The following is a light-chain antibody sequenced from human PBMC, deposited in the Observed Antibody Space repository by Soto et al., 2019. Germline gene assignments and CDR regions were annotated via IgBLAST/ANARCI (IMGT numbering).Light chain of an antibody. V-gene: IGLV2-11*01. Sequence: QSVLTQPRSVSGSPGQSVTISCTGTSGDVGVYNYVSWYQQYPGKAPKIMIYDVSKRPSGVPDRFSGSKSDNTASLTISGLQAEDEADYYCCSYAGSYTFVFGIGTKVTV. CDR3: CSYAGSYTFV. J-gene: IGLJ1*01. CDR1: SGDVGVYNY. CDR2: DVS.